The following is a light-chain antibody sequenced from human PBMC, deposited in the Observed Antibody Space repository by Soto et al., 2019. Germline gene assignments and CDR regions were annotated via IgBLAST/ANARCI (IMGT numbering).Light chain of an antibody. Sequence: QSVLTQPPSASGTPGQTVTISCSGSSSNIGGNYVYWYQQLPGTAPKLLIYSNNHRPSGVPDRFSGSKSGTSASLAISGLRSEDEAHYYCAAWEDSLSRAVFGGGTQLTVL. V-gene: IGLV1-47*02. CDR1: SSNIGGNY. J-gene: IGLJ7*01. CDR3: AAWEDSLSRAV. CDR2: SNN.